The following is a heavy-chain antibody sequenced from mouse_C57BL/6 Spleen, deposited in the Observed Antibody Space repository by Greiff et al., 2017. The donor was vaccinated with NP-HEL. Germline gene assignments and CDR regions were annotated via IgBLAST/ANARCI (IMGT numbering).Heavy chain of an antibody. V-gene: IGHV1-15*01. CDR1: GYTFTDYE. J-gene: IGHJ1*03. D-gene: IGHD1-1*01. CDR2: IDPETGGT. Sequence: QVHVKQSGAELVRPGASVTLSCKASGYTFTDYEMHWVKQTPVHGLEWIGAIDPETGGTAYNQKFKGKAILTADKSSSTAYMELRSLTSEDSAVYYCTRIYGSSHWYFDVWGTGTTVTVSS. CDR3: TRIYGSSHWYFDV.